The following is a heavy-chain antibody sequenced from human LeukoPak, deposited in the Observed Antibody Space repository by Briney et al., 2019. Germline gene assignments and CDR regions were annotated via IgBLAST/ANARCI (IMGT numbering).Heavy chain of an antibody. CDR2: MNPDNGNA. Sequence: ASVKVSCKTSGYRFTNFDINWVRQAPGQGLEWMGWMNPDNGNAGYAQKFQGRVSMSGDTFISTAFMVLSSLRSDDTAVYFCARGPRESSSSDYWGQGTLVTVSS. CDR3: ARGPRESSSSDY. J-gene: IGHJ4*02. CDR1: GYRFTNFD. V-gene: IGHV1-8*01. D-gene: IGHD6-13*01.